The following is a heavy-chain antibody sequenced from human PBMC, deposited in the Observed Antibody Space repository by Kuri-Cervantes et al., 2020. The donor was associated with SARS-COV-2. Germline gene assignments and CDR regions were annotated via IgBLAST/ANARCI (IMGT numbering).Heavy chain of an antibody. Sequence: GESLKISGAASGFTFSSYSMNWVRQASGKGLEWVSSISSSSSYIYYADSVKGRFTISRDNAKNSLYLQMNSLRAEDTAVYYCARAGRWLQSTPFDYWGQGTLVTVSS. D-gene: IGHD5-24*01. CDR1: GFTFSSYS. CDR2: ISSSSSYI. CDR3: ARAGRWLQSTPFDY. V-gene: IGHV3-21*01. J-gene: IGHJ4*02.